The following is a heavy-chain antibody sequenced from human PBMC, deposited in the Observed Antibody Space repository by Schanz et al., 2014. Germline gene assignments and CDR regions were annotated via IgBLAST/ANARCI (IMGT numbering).Heavy chain of an antibody. CDR3: ARGIQAWLQWYFEY. D-gene: IGHD5-18*01. J-gene: IGHJ4*02. Sequence: QVQLQEAGPGLVKPAETLSLTCTVSGGSISSDSIYSDYWSWIRQPPGKGLEWIGYIHKSGNTNNIPSLKSQITLSLHSPKNHSPLTLAAVTAADTAVYYCARGIQAWLQWYFEYWGQGTLVTVSS. CDR1: GGSISSDSIYSDY. V-gene: IGHV4-61*01. CDR2: IHKSGNT.